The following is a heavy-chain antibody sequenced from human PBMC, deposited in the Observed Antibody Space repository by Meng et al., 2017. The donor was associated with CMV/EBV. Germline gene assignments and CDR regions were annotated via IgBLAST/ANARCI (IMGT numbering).Heavy chain of an antibody. CDR3: ARDQGVAVAGTIG. CDR1: GFTFSSYG. D-gene: IGHD6-19*01. V-gene: IGHV3-7*04. Sequence: QLVGSGGGLVQPGVSLRLSCEASGFTFSSYGMSWVRQAPGKGLEWVANIKQDGSEKYYVDSVKGRFTISRDNAKNSLYLQMNSLRAEDTAVYYCARDQGVAVAGTIGWGQGTLVTVSS. CDR2: IKQDGSEK. J-gene: IGHJ4*02.